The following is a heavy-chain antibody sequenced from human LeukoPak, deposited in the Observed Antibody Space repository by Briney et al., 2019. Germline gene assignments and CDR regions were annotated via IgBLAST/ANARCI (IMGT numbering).Heavy chain of an antibody. CDR2: ISGSGGSR. CDR3: ARSRGNSWTGLGY. D-gene: IGHD6-13*01. CDR1: GFIFSAYA. J-gene: IGHJ4*02. V-gene: IGHV3-23*01. Sequence: GGSLRLSCAASGFIFSAYAMSWVRQAPGKGLEWVSGISGSGGSRYYADSVKGRFTISRDNSKNTLYLQINGLRAEDTAVYYCARSRGNSWTGLGYWGQGTLVTVSS.